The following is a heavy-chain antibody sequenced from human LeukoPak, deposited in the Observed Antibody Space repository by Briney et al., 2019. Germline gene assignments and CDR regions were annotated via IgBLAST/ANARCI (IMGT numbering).Heavy chain of an antibody. CDR3: AKRIAAAGRGVSDY. D-gene: IGHD6-13*01. Sequence: PGGSLRLSCAASGFTFSSQAMTWVRQAPGKGLEWVSAISGSGGSTYYADSVKGRFTISRDNSKNTLYLQMNSLRAEDTAVYYCAKRIAAAGRGVSDYWGQGTLVTVSS. CDR1: GFTFSSQA. CDR2: ISGSGGST. V-gene: IGHV3-23*01. J-gene: IGHJ4*02.